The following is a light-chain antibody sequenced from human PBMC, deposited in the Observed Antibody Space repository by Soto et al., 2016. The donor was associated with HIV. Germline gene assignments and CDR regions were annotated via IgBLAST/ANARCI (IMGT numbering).Light chain of an antibody. CDR2: KAS. J-gene: IGKJ1*01. V-gene: IGKV1-5*03. CDR3: QEYNSYSRT. CDR1: QAIRND. Sequence: DIQMTQSPSSLSASVGDRVTITCRASQAIRNDLGWYQQKPGKAPKLLIYKASSLESGVPSRFCGSGSGTEFTLTISSLQPDDFATYYCQEYNSYSRTFGQGTKVKIK.